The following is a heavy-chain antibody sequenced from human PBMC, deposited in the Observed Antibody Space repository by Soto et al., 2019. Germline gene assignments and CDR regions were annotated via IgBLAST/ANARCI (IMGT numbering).Heavy chain of an antibody. D-gene: IGHD5-12*01. J-gene: IGHJ2*01. CDR1: GGSISSGDYY. V-gene: IGHV4-30-4*01. CDR3: ARRSGYDFRYFDL. CDR2: IYYSGST. Sequence: QVQLQESGPGLVKPSQTLSLTCTVSGGSISSGDYYWSWIRQPPGKGLEWIGYIYYSGSTYYNPSLKSRVTISEDTSKNQFSLKLSSVTAADTAVYYCARRSGYDFRYFDLWGRGTLVTVSS.